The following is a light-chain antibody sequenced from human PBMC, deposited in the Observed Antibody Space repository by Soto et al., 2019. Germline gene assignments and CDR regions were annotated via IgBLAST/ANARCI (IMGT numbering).Light chain of an antibody. CDR3: SSYAGSNKGV. V-gene: IGLV2-8*01. Sequence: QSALTQPPSASGSPGQSVTISCTGTSSDVGGFNYVSWYQHHPGKAPKLMIYEVSKRPSGVPDRFSGSKSGNTASLTVSGLQAEAEADYYCSSYAGSNKGVFGGGTKLTVL. J-gene: IGLJ2*01. CDR2: EVS. CDR1: SSDVGGFNY.